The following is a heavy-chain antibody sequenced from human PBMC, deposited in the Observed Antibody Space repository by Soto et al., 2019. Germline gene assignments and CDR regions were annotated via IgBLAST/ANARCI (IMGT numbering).Heavy chain of an antibody. Sequence: PGESLKISCIGPGHLFNNHWIGWVRQTPGKGLEWMGLIFTRDSETKTSPSFQGHVSFSVDNSINTVYLQWTSLKTTDTGIYFCARGYFDSGHGYDLWGQGTLVTVSS. J-gene: IGHJ5*02. CDR1: GHLFNNHW. CDR2: IFTRDSET. V-gene: IGHV5-51*01. D-gene: IGHD3-10*01. CDR3: ARGYFDSGHGYDL.